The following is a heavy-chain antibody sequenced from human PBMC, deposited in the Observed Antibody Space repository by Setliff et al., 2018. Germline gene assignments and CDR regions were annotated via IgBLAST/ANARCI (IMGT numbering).Heavy chain of an antibody. CDR1: GYSISSGYY. J-gene: IGHJ4*02. CDR2: IYHSGST. V-gene: IGHV4-38-2*01. Sequence: SETLSLTCAVSGYSISSGYYWGWIRQPPGKGLEWIGGIYHSGSTYYNPSLKSRVTISVDTSKNQFSLKLSSVTAADTAVYYCARHSSRPYWGQGTLVTVSS. CDR3: ARHSSRPY.